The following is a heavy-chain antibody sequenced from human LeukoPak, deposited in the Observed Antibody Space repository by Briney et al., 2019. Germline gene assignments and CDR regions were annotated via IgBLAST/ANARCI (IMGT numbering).Heavy chain of an antibody. V-gene: IGHV1-2*02. D-gene: IGHD2-15*01. Sequence: ASVKVSCTPSGYTFTGYYMHWARQAPGQGLEWMGWINPNSGGTNYAQKFQGRVTMTRDTSISTAYMELSRLRSDDTAVYYCASHIRGSYYFDYWGQGTLVTVSS. J-gene: IGHJ4*02. CDR1: GYTFTGYY. CDR2: INPNSGGT. CDR3: ASHIRGSYYFDY.